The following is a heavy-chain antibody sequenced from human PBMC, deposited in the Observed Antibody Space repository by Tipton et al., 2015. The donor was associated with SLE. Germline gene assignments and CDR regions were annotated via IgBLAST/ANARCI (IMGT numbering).Heavy chain of an antibody. CDR2: INHSGST. J-gene: IGHJ6*03. CDR1: GGSFSGYY. CDR3: ARNRRGVAVAHGYYMDV. Sequence: TLSLTCAVYGGSFSGYYWSWIRLPPGKGLEWIGEINHSGSTNYNPSLKSRVSISVDTSKNQFSLKLSSVTAADTAVYYCARNRRGVAVAHGYYMDVWGKGTTVTVSS. D-gene: IGHD6-19*01. V-gene: IGHV4-34*09.